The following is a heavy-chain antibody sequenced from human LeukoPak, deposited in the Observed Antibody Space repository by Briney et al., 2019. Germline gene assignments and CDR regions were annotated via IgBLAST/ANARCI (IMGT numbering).Heavy chain of an antibody. Sequence: SVKVSCKASGGTFSSYAISWVRQAPGQGLEWMGGIIPIFGTANYAQKFQGRVTITADESTSTACMELSSLRSEDTAVYYCARDPGDIDAFDIWGQGTMVTVSS. CDR2: IIPIFGTA. CDR3: ARDPGDIDAFDI. D-gene: IGHD5-12*01. J-gene: IGHJ3*02. V-gene: IGHV1-69*13. CDR1: GGTFSSYA.